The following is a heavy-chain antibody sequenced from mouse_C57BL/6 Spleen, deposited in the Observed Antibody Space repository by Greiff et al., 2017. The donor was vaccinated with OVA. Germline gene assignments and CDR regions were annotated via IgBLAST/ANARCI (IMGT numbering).Heavy chain of an antibody. CDR3: ARSGYYGSSLDY. J-gene: IGHJ2*01. V-gene: IGHV1-82*01. CDR2: IYPGDGDT. Sequence: QVQLQQSGPELVKPGASVKISCKASGYAFSSSWMNWVKQRPGKGLEWIGRIYPGDGDTTYNGKFKGKATLTADKSSSTAYMQLSSLTSEDSAVYFCARSGYYGSSLDYWGQGTTLTVSS. D-gene: IGHD1-1*01. CDR1: GYAFSSSW.